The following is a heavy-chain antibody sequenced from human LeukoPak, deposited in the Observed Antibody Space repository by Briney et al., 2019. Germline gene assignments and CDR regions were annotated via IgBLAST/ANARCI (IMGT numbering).Heavy chain of an antibody. CDR2: INPSGGST. J-gene: IGHJ4*02. D-gene: IGHD3-22*01. CDR3: ATSVGGYYGNY. V-gene: IGHV1-46*01. Sequence: ASVKVSCKASGYSFTSYYIHWVRQAPGQGLEWMGIINPSGGSTTYAQNFQGRVTMIRDTSTSTVYMELSSLRSEDTAVYYCATSVGGYYGNYWGQGTLVTVSS. CDR1: GYSFTSYY.